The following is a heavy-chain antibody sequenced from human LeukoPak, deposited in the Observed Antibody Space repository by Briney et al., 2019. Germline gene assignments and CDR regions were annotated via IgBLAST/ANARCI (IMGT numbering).Heavy chain of an antibody. CDR2: ISHSGDNT. J-gene: IGHJ4*02. Sequence: GGSLRLSCAASGFTFGSYGMSWVRQAPGKGLEWVSAISHSGDNTYYADSVRGRFTISRDNSKNTLYLQMNSLRAEDTALYYCAKDQHYCTITGCLTYFDYWGQGTLVTVSS. D-gene: IGHD5-24*01. CDR1: GFTFGSYG. CDR3: AKDQHYCTITGCLTYFDY. V-gene: IGHV3-23*01.